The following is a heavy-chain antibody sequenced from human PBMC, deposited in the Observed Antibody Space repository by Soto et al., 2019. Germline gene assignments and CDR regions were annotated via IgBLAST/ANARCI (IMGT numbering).Heavy chain of an antibody. J-gene: IGHJ4*02. CDR2: ISWNSGSI. D-gene: IGHD6-19*01. CDR1: GFTFDDYA. V-gene: IGHV3-9*01. Sequence: GGSLRLSCAASGFTFDDYAMHWVRQAPGKGLEWVSGISWNSGSIGYADSVKGRFTISRDNAKNSLYLQMNSLRAEDTALYYCAKNNYPGIAVAGLYFDYWGQGTLVTVSS. CDR3: AKNNYPGIAVAGLYFDY.